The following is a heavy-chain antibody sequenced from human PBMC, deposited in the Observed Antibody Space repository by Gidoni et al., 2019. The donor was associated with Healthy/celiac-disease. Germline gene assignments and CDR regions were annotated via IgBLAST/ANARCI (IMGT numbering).Heavy chain of an antibody. J-gene: IGHJ6*02. CDR2: IYSGGST. V-gene: IGHV3-53*02. CDR1: GFTVSSNY. D-gene: IGHD5-18*01. Sequence: EVQLVETGGGLIQPGGSLRLSCAASGFTVSSNYISWVRQAPGKGLEWVSVIYSGGSTYYADSVKGRFTISRDNSKNTLYLQMNSLRAEDTAVYYCARDARGETAMVTHYYYYGMDVWGQGTTVTVSS. CDR3: ARDARGETAMVTHYYYYGMDV.